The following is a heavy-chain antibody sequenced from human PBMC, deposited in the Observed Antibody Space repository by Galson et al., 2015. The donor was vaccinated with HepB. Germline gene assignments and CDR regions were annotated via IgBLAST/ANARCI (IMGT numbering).Heavy chain of an antibody. CDR2: IYWDDDK. CDR1: GFSLSTSGVG. D-gene: IGHD3-10*01. Sequence: PALVKPTQTLTLTCTFSGFSLSTSGVGVGWIRQPPGKALEWLALIYWDDDKRYSPSLKSRLTITKDTSKNQVVLTMTNMDPVDTATYYCAHSPIRFTPLVPSQGWFDPWGQGTLVTVSS. J-gene: IGHJ5*02. CDR3: AHSPIRFTPLVPSQGWFDP. V-gene: IGHV2-5*02.